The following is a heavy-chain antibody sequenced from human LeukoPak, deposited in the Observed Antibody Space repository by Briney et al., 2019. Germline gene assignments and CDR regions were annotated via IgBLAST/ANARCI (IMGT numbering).Heavy chain of an antibody. CDR3: ARGEGYDILTGYYEYNWFDP. D-gene: IGHD3-9*01. J-gene: IGHJ5*02. Sequence: GGSLRLSCAASGFTFSSYWMSWVRQAPGKGVEWVANIKQDGSEKYYVDSVKGRFTISRDNAKNSLYLQMNSLRAEDTAVYYCARGEGYDILTGYYEYNWFDPWGQGTLVTVSS. V-gene: IGHV3-7*01. CDR1: GFTFSSYW. CDR2: IKQDGSEK.